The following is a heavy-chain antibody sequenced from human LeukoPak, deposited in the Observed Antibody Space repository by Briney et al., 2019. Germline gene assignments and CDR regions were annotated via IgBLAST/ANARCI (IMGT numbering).Heavy chain of an antibody. J-gene: IGHJ3*02. V-gene: IGHV3-23*01. Sequence: GGSLRLSCVASGFTFSSYAMGWVRQAPGKGPEWVSSLTDSGGTTYYVDSVKGRFTISRDNSKNTLYLHMNSLRAEDTAMYYCAKKRDAFDIWGQGTVVAVPS. CDR1: GFTFSSYA. D-gene: IGHD5-24*01. CDR2: LTDSGGTT. CDR3: AKKRDAFDI.